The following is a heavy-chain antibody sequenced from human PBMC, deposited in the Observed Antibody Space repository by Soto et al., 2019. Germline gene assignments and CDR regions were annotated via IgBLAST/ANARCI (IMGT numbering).Heavy chain of an antibody. CDR3: ARSVLVVQLERRRYYYYYGMDV. CDR2: INPSGGST. J-gene: IGHJ6*02. CDR1: GYTFTSYY. D-gene: IGHD1-1*01. Sequence: ASVKVSCKASGYTFTSYYMHWVRQAPGQGLEWMGIINPSGGSTSYAQKFQGRVTMTRNTSISTAYMELSSLRSEDTAVYYCARSVLVVQLERRRYYYYYGMDVWGQGTTVTVSS. V-gene: IGHV1-46*01.